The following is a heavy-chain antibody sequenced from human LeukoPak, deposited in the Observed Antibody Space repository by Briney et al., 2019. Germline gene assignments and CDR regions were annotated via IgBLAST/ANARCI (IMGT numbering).Heavy chain of an antibody. CDR1: GGSFSGYY. CDR3: ARWMFRSSGTSKVAWFDP. Sequence: SETLSLTCAVYGGSFSGYYWSWIRQPPGKGLEWIGEINHSGSTNYDPSLKSRVTISVDTSKNQFSLKLSSVTAADTAVYYCARWMFRSSGTSKVAWFDPWGQGTLVTVSS. CDR2: INHSGST. D-gene: IGHD2-2*01. J-gene: IGHJ5*02. V-gene: IGHV4-34*01.